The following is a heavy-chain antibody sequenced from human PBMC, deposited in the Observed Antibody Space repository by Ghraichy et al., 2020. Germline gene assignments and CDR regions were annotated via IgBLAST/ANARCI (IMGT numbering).Heavy chain of an antibody. CDR2: IKSKTDGGTT. V-gene: IGHV3-15*01. J-gene: IGHJ4*02. D-gene: IGHD3-16*02. Sequence: GGSLRLSCAASGFTFSNAWMSWVRQAPGKGLEWVGRIKSKTDGGTTDYAAPVKGRFTISRDDSKNTLYLQMNSLKTEDTAVYYCTTGAWEYYDYIWGSYRYPDYWGQGTLVTVSS. CDR3: TTGAWEYYDYIWGSYRYPDY. CDR1: GFTFSNAW.